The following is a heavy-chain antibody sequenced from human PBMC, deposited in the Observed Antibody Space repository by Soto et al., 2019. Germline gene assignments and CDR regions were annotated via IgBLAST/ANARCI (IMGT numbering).Heavy chain of an antibody. J-gene: IGHJ6*02. V-gene: IGHV5-10-1*01. CDR2: IDPSDSYS. CDR1: GYNFSTFW. D-gene: IGHD6-13*01. CDR3: TIRIAAAGIYGMDV. Sequence: GESLKISCKTSGYNFSTFWISWIRQVPGNGLEWMGRIDPSDSYSNYSPSFQGHITISADKSINTAYLHLSSLKASDTAVYYCTIRIAAAGIYGMDVWGQGTTVTVSS.